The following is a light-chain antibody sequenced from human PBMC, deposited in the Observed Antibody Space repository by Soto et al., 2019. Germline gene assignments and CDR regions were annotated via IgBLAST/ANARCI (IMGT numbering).Light chain of an antibody. Sequence: DIRITQSPSTLSASVGDRVTITCRASQSVNSWLAWYQQKPGKAPNLLIYDVSSLESGVPSRFSASGSGTELTLTISSLQPDDFATYYCQQYNDYLWTFGQGTKVDI. CDR3: QQYNDYLWT. CDR2: DVS. V-gene: IGKV1-5*01. J-gene: IGKJ1*01. CDR1: QSVNSW.